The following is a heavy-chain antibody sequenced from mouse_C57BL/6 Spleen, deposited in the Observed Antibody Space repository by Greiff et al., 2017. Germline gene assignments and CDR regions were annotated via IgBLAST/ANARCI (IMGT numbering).Heavy chain of an antibody. V-gene: IGHV1-42*01. J-gene: IGHJ1*03. D-gene: IGHD1-1*01. CDR1: GYSFTGYY. Sequence: VQLKESGPELVKPGASVKISCKASGYSFTGYYMNWVKQSPEKSLELIGEINPSTGGTTYNQKFKAKATLTVDKSSSTAYMQLKSLTSEDSAVYYCANYYGSSYGWYFDVWGTGTTVTVSS. CDR3: ANYYGSSYGWYFDV. CDR2: INPSTGGT.